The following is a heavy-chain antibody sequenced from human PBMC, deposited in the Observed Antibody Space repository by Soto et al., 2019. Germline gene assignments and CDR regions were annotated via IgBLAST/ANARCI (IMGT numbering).Heavy chain of an antibody. J-gene: IGHJ4*02. D-gene: IGHD3-3*01. V-gene: IGHV4-30-2*01. Sequence: SETLSLTCAVSGGSISSGGYSWSWIRQPPGKGLEWIGYIYHSGSTYYNPSLKSRVTISVDRSKNQFSLKLSSVTAADTAVYYCARAGDFWSGYYMVLDYWGQGTLVTVSS. CDR2: IYHSGST. CDR3: ARAGDFWSGYYMVLDY. CDR1: GGSISSGGYS.